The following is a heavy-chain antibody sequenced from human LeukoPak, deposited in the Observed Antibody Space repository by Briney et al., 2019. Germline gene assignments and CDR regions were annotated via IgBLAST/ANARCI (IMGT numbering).Heavy chain of an antibody. Sequence: SETLSLTCTVSGGSISSYYWSWIRQPPGKGLEGIGYIYYSGSTNYNPSLKSRVTISVDTSKNQFSLKLSSVTAADTAVYYCARRGYCSSTSCYASEYYFDYWGQGTLVTVSS. CDR1: GGSISSYY. CDR2: IYYSGST. V-gene: IGHV4-59*08. CDR3: ARRGYCSSTSCYASEYYFDY. D-gene: IGHD2-2*01. J-gene: IGHJ4*02.